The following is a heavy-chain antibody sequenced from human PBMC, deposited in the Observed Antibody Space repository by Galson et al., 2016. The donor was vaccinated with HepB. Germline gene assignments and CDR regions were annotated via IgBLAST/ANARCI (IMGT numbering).Heavy chain of an antibody. D-gene: IGHD2-21*01. Sequence: SVKVSCKASGGIFNSDSFSWVRQAPGQGLEWEGGIIPLFGTPNYAQTFRDRVTITADESTSTAYLELSSLRSDDTAVYYCARGGLEIGRTDLWGMAVWGRGTKVTVSS. CDR2: IIPLFGTP. CDR1: GGIFNSDS. CDR3: ARGGLEIGRTDLWGMAV. J-gene: IGHJ6*02. V-gene: IGHV1-69*13.